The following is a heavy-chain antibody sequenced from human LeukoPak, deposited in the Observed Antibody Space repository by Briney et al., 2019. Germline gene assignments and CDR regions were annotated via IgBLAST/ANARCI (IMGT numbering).Heavy chain of an antibody. J-gene: IGHJ4*02. V-gene: IGHV3-21*01. CDR3: AGDERAARPNLDY. D-gene: IGHD6-6*01. CDR1: GFTFSSYS. CDR2: ISSTSTYI. Sequence: GGSLRLSCAASGFTFSSYSINWVRQAPGEGLEWVSSISSTSTYIYYADSVKGRFSISRDNAKNSVYLQMNSLRAEDTAVYYCAGDERAARPNLDYWGQGVLVTVSS.